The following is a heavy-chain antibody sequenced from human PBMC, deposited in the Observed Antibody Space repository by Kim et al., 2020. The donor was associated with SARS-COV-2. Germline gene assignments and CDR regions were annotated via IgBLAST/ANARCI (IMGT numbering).Heavy chain of an antibody. CDR2: IYYSGST. D-gene: IGHD3-3*01. V-gene: IGHV4-59*01. J-gene: IGHJ3*02. Sequence: SETLSLTCTVSGGSISSYYWSWIRQPPGKGLEWIGYIYYSGSTNYNPSLKSRVTISVDTSKNQFSLKLSSVTAADTAVYYCARTVDFWSGYYDAFDIWGQGTMVTVSS. CDR3: ARTVDFWSGYYDAFDI. CDR1: GGSISSYY.